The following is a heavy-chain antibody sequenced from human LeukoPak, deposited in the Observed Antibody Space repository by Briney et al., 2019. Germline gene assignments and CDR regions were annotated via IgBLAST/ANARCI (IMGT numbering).Heavy chain of an antibody. CDR2: INLNSGGT. J-gene: IGHJ4*02. V-gene: IGHV1-2*02. Sequence: GASVKVSCKASGYTFTGYYMHWVRQAPGQGLEWMGWINLNSGGTNYAQKFQGRVTMTRDTSISTAYMELSRLRPDDTAVYYCARDYYDSSGYYSTYWGQGTLVTVSS. CDR1: GYTFTGYY. CDR3: ARDYYDSSGYYSTY. D-gene: IGHD3-22*01.